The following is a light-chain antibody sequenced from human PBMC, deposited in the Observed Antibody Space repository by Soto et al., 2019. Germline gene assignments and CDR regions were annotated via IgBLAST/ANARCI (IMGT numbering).Light chain of an antibody. J-gene: IGKJ1*01. CDR2: DAS. CDR3: QQYNNWPPWT. V-gene: IGKV3-15*01. CDR1: QSVSNN. Sequence: ILMTQSTATLSVSPGERATLSCRASQSVSNNLAWYQQKPGQAPRLLIYDASTRATGIPARFSGSGSGTEFTLTISGLQSEDFAVYYCQQYNNWPPWTFCQGTKVEIK.